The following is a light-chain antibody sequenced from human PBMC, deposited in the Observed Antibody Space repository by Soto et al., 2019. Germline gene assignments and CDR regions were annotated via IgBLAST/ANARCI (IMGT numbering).Light chain of an antibody. CDR1: SSNIGAGYD. Sequence: QTVVTQPPSVSGAPGQRVTISCTGSSSNIGAGYDVHWYQQFPGAAPKLLIYGNNYRPSGVPDRFSGSKSGTSASLAITGLQAEDEADYYCQSYDSSLIGYVFGTGTKVTVL. CDR2: GNN. V-gene: IGLV1-40*01. J-gene: IGLJ1*01. CDR3: QSYDSSLIGYV.